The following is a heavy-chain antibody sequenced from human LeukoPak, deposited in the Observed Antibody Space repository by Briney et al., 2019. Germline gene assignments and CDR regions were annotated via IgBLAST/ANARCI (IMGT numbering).Heavy chain of an antibody. Sequence: PGGSLRLSCAASGFTFSSYEMNWVRQAPGKGLEWVSYISSSGSTIYYADSVKGRFTISRDNAKNSLYLQMNSLRAEDTAVYCCARGREIGWSDFDYWGQGTLVTVSS. CDR1: GFTFSSYE. CDR2: ISSSGSTI. J-gene: IGHJ4*02. V-gene: IGHV3-48*03. D-gene: IGHD6-19*01. CDR3: ARGREIGWSDFDY.